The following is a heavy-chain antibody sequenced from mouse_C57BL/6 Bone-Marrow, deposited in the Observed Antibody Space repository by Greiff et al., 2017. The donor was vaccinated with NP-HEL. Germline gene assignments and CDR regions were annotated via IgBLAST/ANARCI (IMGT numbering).Heavy chain of an antibody. D-gene: IGHD2-5*01. CDR3: ARSGYYSNYVGVYFDY. J-gene: IGHJ2*01. V-gene: IGHV1-55*01. Sequence: QVQLQQPGAELVKPGASVKMSCKASGYTFTSYWITWVKQRPGQGLEWIGDIYPGSGSTKYNEKFKSKATLTVDKPSSTAYMQLSSLTSEDSAVYYCARSGYYSNYVGVYFDYWGQGTTLTVSS. CDR1: GYTFTSYW. CDR2: IYPGSGST.